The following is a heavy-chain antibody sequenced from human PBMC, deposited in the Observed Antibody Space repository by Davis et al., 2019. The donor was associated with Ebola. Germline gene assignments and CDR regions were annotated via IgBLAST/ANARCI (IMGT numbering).Heavy chain of an antibody. Sequence: GESLKISCAASGFTFSDHYMDWVRQAPGKGLEWVGRTRNKANSYTTEYAASVKGRFTISRDDSKNSLYLQMNSLKTEDTAVYYCAIFTYYYDSSGFALDAFDIWGQGTMVTVSS. V-gene: IGHV3-72*01. CDR1: GFTFSDHY. CDR3: AIFTYYYDSSGFALDAFDI. D-gene: IGHD3-22*01. CDR2: TRNKANSYTT. J-gene: IGHJ3*02.